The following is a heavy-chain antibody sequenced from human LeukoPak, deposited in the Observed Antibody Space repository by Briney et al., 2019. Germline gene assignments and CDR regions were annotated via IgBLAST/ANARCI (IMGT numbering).Heavy chain of an antibody. CDR3: ARDIKWLGRYYYYGLDV. J-gene: IGHJ6*02. Sequence: GGSLRLSCAGSGFSFSSYTMHWVRQAPGKGLEWGAIISYDGTNEYYADSVKGRFTISRDNSKNTLYLQVNSLRAEDTAVYYCARDIKWLGRYYYYGLDVWGQGTTVTVSS. D-gene: IGHD6-19*01. V-gene: IGHV3-30*04. CDR2: ISYDGTNE. CDR1: GFSFSSYT.